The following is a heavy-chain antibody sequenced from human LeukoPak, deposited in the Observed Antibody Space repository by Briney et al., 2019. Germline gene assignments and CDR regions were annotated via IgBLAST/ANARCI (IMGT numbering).Heavy chain of an antibody. Sequence: PGGSLRLSCAASGFTFSSYEMNWVRQAPGKGLEWVSYISSSGSTIYYADSVKGRFTISRDSSKNTLYLQMNSLRAEDTAVYYCAKDRGHPYSNYFIDYWGQGTLVTVSS. V-gene: IGHV3-48*03. CDR2: ISSSGSTI. J-gene: IGHJ4*02. CDR3: AKDRGHPYSNYFIDY. CDR1: GFTFSSYE. D-gene: IGHD4-11*01.